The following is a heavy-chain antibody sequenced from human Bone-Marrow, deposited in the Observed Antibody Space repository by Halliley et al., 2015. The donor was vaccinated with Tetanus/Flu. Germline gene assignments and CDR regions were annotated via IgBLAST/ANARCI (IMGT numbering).Heavy chain of an antibody. CDR1: GGSISSGGHY. Sequence: TLSLTCTVSGGSISSGGHYWSWIRRHPGKGLEWIGCIYYSGTTYYNPSLKSRATISVDTSKNHFSLTLNSVTAADTAVYYCARAGVLPLDWFNPWGQGTLVTVSS. J-gene: IGHJ5*02. V-gene: IGHV4-31*03. D-gene: IGHD3-16*01. CDR2: IYYSGTT. CDR3: ARAGVLPLDWFNP.